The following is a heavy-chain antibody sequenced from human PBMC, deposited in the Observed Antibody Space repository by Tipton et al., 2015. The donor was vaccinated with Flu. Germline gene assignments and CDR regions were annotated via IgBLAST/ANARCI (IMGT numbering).Heavy chain of an antibody. D-gene: IGHD2-15*01. Sequence: LSLTCTVSGGSISSYYWSWIRQPPGKGLEWIGYIYYSGSTNYNPSLKSRVTISVDTSKNQFSLKLSSVTAADTAVYYCAREVVAARRSGMDVWGQGTTVTVSS. V-gene: IGHV4-59*01. CDR2: IYYSGST. J-gene: IGHJ6*02. CDR1: GGSISSYY. CDR3: AREVVAARRSGMDV.